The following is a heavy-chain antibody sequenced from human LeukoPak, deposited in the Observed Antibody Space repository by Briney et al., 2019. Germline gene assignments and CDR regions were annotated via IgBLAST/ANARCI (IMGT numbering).Heavy chain of an antibody. Sequence: SETLSLTCAVYGGSFSGYYCSWIRQTPGKGLEWIGEINHGGSTSYNPSLKSRLTISVGSANNHFSLRVTSVTAADTAVYYCARLRSLITMVRGVRYYYYYMDVWGKGTTVTISS. CDR1: GGSFSGYY. CDR3: ARLRSLITMVRGVRYYYYYMDV. D-gene: IGHD3-10*01. V-gene: IGHV4-34*01. J-gene: IGHJ6*03. CDR2: INHGGST.